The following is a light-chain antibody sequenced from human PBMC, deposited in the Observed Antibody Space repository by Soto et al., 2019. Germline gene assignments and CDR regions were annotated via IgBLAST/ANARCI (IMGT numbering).Light chain of an antibody. J-gene: IGLJ1*01. V-gene: IGLV2-14*01. CDR2: EVR. CDR1: SRDIGAYNL. Sequence: QSALTQPASVSGSPGQSITISCSGTSRDIGAYNLVSWYQQPPGKAPKLLIYEVRNRPSGISYRFSGSKSGTTASLTISGLQAEDEADYYCSSYTSSSTLYVFGTGTKVTLL. CDR3: SSYTSSSTLYV.